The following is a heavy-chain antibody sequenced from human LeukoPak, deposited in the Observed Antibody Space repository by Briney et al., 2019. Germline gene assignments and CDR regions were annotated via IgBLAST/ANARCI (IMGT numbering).Heavy chain of an antibody. CDR1: GFTFSIFG. J-gene: IGHJ4*02. V-gene: IGHV3-48*04. CDR2: IGSYSTI. D-gene: IGHD4-17*01. Sequence: GGSLRLSCAASGFTFSIFGMSWVRQAPGKGLEWVSYIGSYSTIYYADSVKGRFTISRDNAKNSLYLQMNSLRAEDTAVYYCAGHMNYGAQDDYWGQGTLVTVSS. CDR3: AGHMNYGAQDDY.